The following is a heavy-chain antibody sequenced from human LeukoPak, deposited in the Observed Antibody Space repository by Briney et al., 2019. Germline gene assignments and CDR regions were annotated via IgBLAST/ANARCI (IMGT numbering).Heavy chain of an antibody. Sequence: AGGYLRLYCSASGFTFSSYAMHWVRQAPGKGLEYVSAISSNGGSTYYADSVKGRFTISRDNSKTTLYLQMSSLRAEDTAVYYCVKDVVVVPAAIIYDAFDIWGQGTMVTVSS. CDR1: GFTFSSYA. D-gene: IGHD2-2*02. CDR2: ISSNGGST. V-gene: IGHV3-64D*06. CDR3: VKDVVVVPAAIIYDAFDI. J-gene: IGHJ3*02.